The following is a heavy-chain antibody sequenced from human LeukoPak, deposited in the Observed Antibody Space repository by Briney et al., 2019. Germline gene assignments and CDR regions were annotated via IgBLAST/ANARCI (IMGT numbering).Heavy chain of an antibody. Sequence: SETLSLTCAVYGGSFSGYYWSWIRQPPGKGLEWIGEINHGGSTNYNPSLKSRVTISVDTSKNQFSLKLSSVTAADTAVYYCARVPAYSSSWYKYFQHWGQGTLVTVSS. J-gene: IGHJ1*01. D-gene: IGHD6-13*01. CDR3: ARVPAYSSSWYKYFQH. V-gene: IGHV4-34*01. CDR1: GGSFSGYY. CDR2: INHGGST.